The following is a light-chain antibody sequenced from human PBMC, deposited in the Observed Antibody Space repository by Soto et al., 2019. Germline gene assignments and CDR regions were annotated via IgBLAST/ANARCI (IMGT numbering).Light chain of an antibody. V-gene: IGLV2-14*01. CDR3: SSYTGSSTPYV. J-gene: IGLJ1*01. CDR2: EVS. CDR1: SSDVGGYNY. Sequence: QSALTQPASVSGSPGQSITISCTGTSSDVGGYNYVSWYQQHPGKAPKLMIYEVSNRPSGVSNRFSGSKSGNTASLTISGLQAEDEDDYYSSSYTGSSTPYVFGTGTKLTVL.